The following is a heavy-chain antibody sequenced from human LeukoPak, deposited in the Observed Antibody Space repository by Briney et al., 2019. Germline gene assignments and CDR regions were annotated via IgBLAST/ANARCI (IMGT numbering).Heavy chain of an antibody. D-gene: IGHD2-2*01. CDR1: GGSISDYY. J-gene: IGHJ6*02. V-gene: IGHV4-30-4*01. Sequence: SETLSLTCTISGGSISDYYWSWIRQPPGKGLEWIGYIYYSGSTYYNPSLKSRVTISVDTSKNQFSLKLSSVTAADTAVYYCARDRIVVVPAASNYYYGMDVWGQGTTVTVSS. CDR2: IYYSGST. CDR3: ARDRIVVVPAASNYYYGMDV.